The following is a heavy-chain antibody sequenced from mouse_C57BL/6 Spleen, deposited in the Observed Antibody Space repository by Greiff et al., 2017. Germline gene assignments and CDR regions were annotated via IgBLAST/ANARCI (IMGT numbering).Heavy chain of an antibody. D-gene: IGHD2-1*01. Sequence: DVKLQESGPGLVKPSQSLSLTCSVTGYSITSGYYWNWIRQFPGNILEWMGYISYDGSNNYNPSLKNRISITRDTSKNQFFLKLNSVTTEDTATXYCARYGNPFAMDYWGQGTSVTVSS. CDR3: ARYGNPFAMDY. J-gene: IGHJ4*01. CDR2: ISYDGSN. V-gene: IGHV3-6*01. CDR1: GYSITSGYY.